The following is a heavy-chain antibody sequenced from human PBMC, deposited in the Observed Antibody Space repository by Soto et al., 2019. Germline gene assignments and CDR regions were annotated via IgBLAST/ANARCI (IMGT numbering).Heavy chain of an antibody. Sequence: GGSLRLSCAASGFTFSSYWMSWVRQAPGKGLEWVANIKQDGSEKYYVDSVKGRFTISRDNAKNSLYLQMNSLRAEDTAVYYCARGGYCSSTSCSWDYYYMDVWGKGTTVTVSS. V-gene: IGHV3-7*01. CDR3: ARGGYCSSTSCSWDYYYMDV. J-gene: IGHJ6*03. D-gene: IGHD2-2*01. CDR2: IKQDGSEK. CDR1: GFTFSSYW.